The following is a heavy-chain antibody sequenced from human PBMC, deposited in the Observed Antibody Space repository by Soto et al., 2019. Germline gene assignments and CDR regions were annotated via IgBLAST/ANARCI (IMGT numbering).Heavy chain of an antibody. CDR2: IIPIFGTA. CDR3: ARKTMGGEYSAGMAV. V-gene: IGHV1-69*12. CDR1: GGTFSSYA. Sequence: QVQLVQSGAEVKKPGSSVKVSCKASGGTFSSYAINWVRQAPGQGLEWMGGIIPIFGTANFAQKFQVRVRXXADYTTSTADMELSSLRTEDTAVYYCARKTMGGEYSAGMAVWGQGTRVSVPS. D-gene: IGHD1-26*01. J-gene: IGHJ6*02.